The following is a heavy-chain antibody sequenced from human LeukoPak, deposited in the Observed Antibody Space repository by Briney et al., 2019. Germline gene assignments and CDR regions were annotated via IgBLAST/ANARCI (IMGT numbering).Heavy chain of an antibody. CDR1: GYTFTGYY. CDR3: ARGEYVLDV. CDR2: MNPNSGNT. V-gene: IGHV1-8*02. D-gene: IGHD2/OR15-2a*01. J-gene: IGHJ6*04. Sequence: ASVKVSCKASGYTFTGYYMHWVRQAPGQGLEWMGWMNPNSGNTGYAQKFQGRVTMTRNTSISTAYMELSSLRSEDTAVYYCARGEYVLDVWGKGTTVTVSS.